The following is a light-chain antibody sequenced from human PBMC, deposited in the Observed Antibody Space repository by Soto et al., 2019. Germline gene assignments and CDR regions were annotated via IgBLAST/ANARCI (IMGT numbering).Light chain of an antibody. CDR1: QSISSW. V-gene: IGKV1-5*01. CDR2: DAS. CDR3: QQYDSYPWT. J-gene: IGKJ1*01. Sequence: DIQMTQSPSTLSASVGDRVTITCRASQSISSWLAWYQQKPGKVPKLLIYDASSLESGVPSRFSGGRSGTEFTLTISSLQPDEFATYYCQQYDSYPWTFGQGTKVEIK.